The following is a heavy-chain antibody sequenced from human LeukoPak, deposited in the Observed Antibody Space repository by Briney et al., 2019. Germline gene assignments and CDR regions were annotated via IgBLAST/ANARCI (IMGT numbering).Heavy chain of an antibody. Sequence: SETLSLTCTVSGGSISYSSYYWGWIRQPPGKGLEWIGSIYYTGSSYYNPSLKSRVTISVDTSKNQFSLKLSSVTAADTAVYYCARVLRPMASQYYFDYWGQGTLVTVSS. CDR1: GGSISYSSYY. CDR2: IYYTGSS. CDR3: ARVLRPMASQYYFDY. J-gene: IGHJ4*02. V-gene: IGHV4-39*07. D-gene: IGHD3-10*01.